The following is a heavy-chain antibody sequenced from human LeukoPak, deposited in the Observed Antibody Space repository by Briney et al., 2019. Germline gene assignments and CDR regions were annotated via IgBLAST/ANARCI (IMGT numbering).Heavy chain of an antibody. CDR2: INCNGGGT. V-gene: IGHV1-2*06. Sequence: GASVKVSCKASGYTFTGYYIHWVRQAPGQGLEWMGRINCNGGGTSYAQKFQGRVTMTRDTSISTAYMELDRLTSDDTAVYYCARGGYDFVYYYYGMDVWGQGTTVTVSS. J-gene: IGHJ6*02. CDR3: ARGGYDFVYYYYGMDV. D-gene: IGHD3-3*01. CDR1: GYTFTGYY.